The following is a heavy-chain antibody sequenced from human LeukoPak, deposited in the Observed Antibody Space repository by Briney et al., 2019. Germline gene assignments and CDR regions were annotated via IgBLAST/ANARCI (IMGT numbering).Heavy chain of an antibody. V-gene: IGHV3-30-3*01. Sequence: GGSLRLSCAASGFTFSSYAMHWVRQAPGKGLEWVAVISYDGSNKYYADSVKGRFTISRDNAKNSLYLQMNSLRAEDTAVYYCARLRGDRYFDYWGQGTLVTVSS. D-gene: IGHD4-17*01. CDR1: GFTFSSYA. CDR2: ISYDGSNK. J-gene: IGHJ4*02. CDR3: ARLRGDRYFDY.